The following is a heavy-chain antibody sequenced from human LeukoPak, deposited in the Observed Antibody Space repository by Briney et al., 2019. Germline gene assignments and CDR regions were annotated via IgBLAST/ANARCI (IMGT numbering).Heavy chain of an antibody. J-gene: IGHJ5*02. V-gene: IGHV3-33*01. Sequence: GGSLRLSCVASGFTFSRYGMHWVRQAPGKGLEWVAVIWYGGSNKYHADSVKGRFTISRDNYKNTLYPQMNSLRGEYTAVYYCARRSSAWYSDWPEPWGQGTLVTVSS. D-gene: IGHD6-13*01. CDR2: IWYGGSNK. CDR3: ARRSSAWYSDWPEP. CDR1: GFTFSRYG.